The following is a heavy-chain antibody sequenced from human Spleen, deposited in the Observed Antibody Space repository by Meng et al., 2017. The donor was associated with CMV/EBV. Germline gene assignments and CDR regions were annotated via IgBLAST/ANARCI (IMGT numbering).Heavy chain of an antibody. D-gene: IGHD5-18*01. CDR3: AKARFTAMVTYLDY. CDR2: IYSGGSST. Sequence: SGFTFNNFAMTWVRQAPGKGLEWVSTIYSGGSSTSYADSVRGRFTISRDFSKNTLNLQMNSLRAEDTAVYYCAKARFTAMVTYLDYWGQGTLVTVSS. V-gene: IGHV3-23*03. J-gene: IGHJ4*02. CDR1: GFTFNNFA.